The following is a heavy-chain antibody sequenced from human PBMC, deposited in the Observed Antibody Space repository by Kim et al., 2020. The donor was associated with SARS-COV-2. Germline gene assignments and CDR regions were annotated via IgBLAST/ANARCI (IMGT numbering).Heavy chain of an antibody. CDR2: IYPGDSDT. CDR1: GYSFTSYW. CDR3: ARQGRLLWFGELLGDAFDI. J-gene: IGHJ3*02. Sequence: GESQKISCKGSGYSFTSYWIGWVRQMPGKGLEWMGIIYPGDSDTRYSPSFQGQVTISADKSISTAYLQWSSLKASDTAMYYCARQGRLLWFGELLGDAFDIWGQGTMVTVSS. V-gene: IGHV5-51*01. D-gene: IGHD3-10*01.